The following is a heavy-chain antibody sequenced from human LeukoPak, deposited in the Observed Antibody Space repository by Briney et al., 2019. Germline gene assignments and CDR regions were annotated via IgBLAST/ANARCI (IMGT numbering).Heavy chain of an antibody. CDR3: ARDGSVSY. J-gene: IGHJ4*02. D-gene: IGHD3-10*01. CDR2: IYSGGST. Sequence: GGSLRLSCAASGFTFSSYAMSWVRQAPGKGLEWVSVIYSGGSTYYADSVKGRFTISRDNSKNTLYLQMNSLRAEDTAVYYCARDGSVSYWGQGTLVTVSS. V-gene: IGHV3-66*01. CDR1: GFTFSSYA.